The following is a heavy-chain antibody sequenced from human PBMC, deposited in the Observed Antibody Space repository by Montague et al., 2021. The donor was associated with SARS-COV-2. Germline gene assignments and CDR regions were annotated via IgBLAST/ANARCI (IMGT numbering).Heavy chain of an antibody. D-gene: IGHD4-17*01. Sequence: PALVKPTQTLTLTCTFSGFSLSTSGMCVSWIRQPPGKALGWLAFIDWDDDKYYSTSLKTRLTISKDTSKNQVVLTMTNMDPVDTATYYCARMTTVTYPYYYYYGMDVWGQGTPVTVSS. V-gene: IGHV2-70*01. J-gene: IGHJ6*02. CDR3: ARMTTVTYPYYYYYGMDV. CDR2: IDWDDDK. CDR1: GFSLSTSGMC.